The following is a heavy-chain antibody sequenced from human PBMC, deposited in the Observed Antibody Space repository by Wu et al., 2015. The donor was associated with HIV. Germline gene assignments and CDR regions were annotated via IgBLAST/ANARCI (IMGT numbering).Heavy chain of an antibody. D-gene: IGHD6-19*01. V-gene: IGHV1-2*02. CDR3: ARDLIAVAGTGRAFDI. J-gene: IGHJ3*02. CDR2: INPNSGGT. Sequence: QVQLVQSGAEVKKPGASVKVSCKASGYTFTGYYMHWVRQAPGQGLEWMGWINPNSGGTNYAQKFQGRVTMTRDTSISTAYMELSRLRSDDTAVYYCARDLIAVAGTGRAFDIWGQGTMGHRLF. CDR1: GYTFTGYY.